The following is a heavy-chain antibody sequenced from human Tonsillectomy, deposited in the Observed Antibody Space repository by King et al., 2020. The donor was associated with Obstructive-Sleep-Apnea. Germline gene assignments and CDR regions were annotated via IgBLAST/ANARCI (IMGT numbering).Heavy chain of an antibody. CDR2: IYYSGST. V-gene: IGHV4-59*01. CDR3: ARGIAVAGTAWYFDL. D-gene: IGHD6-19*01. J-gene: IGHJ2*01. CDR1: GGSISSYY. Sequence: QLQESGPGLVKPSETLSLTCTVSGGSISSYYWSWIRQPPGKGLECIGYIYYSGSTNYNPSLKSRVTISVDTSKKPFSLKLSSVTASDTAVYYCARGIAVAGTAWYFDLWGRGTLVTVSS.